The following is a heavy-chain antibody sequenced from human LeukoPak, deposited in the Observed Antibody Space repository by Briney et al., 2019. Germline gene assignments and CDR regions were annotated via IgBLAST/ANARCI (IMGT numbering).Heavy chain of an antibody. V-gene: IGHV3-53*01. CDR1: GFTVSSSY. CDR2: IYSGGYT. Sequence: GGSLRLSCAASGFTVSSSYMIWVRQAPGKGLEWVSVIYSGGYTYYADSVKGRFTISRDHSNNTLYLQMDSLRAEDTAVYYFARENGYKVFDYWGQGTLVTVSS. D-gene: IGHD5-24*01. J-gene: IGHJ4*02. CDR3: ARENGYKVFDY.